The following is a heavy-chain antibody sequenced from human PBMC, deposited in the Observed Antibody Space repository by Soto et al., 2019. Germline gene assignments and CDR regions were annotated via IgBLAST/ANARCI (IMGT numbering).Heavy chain of an antibody. D-gene: IGHD6-13*01. CDR2: ISAYNGNT. V-gene: IGHV1-18*01. CDR3: AREPLQYSSSWDGAFDI. J-gene: IGHJ3*02. CDR1: GYTFTSYG. Sequence: QVQLVQSGAEVKKPGASVKVSCKASGYTFTSYGISWVRQAPGQGLEWMGWISAYNGNTNYAQKRQGRVTMTTDTSTSTAYMELRSLRSDDTAVYYWAREPLQYSSSWDGAFDIWGQGTMVTVSS.